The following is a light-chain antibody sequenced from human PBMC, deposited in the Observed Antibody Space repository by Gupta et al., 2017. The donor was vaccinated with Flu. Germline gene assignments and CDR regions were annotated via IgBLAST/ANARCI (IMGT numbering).Light chain of an antibody. CDR3: QQSYSGPLT. J-gene: IGKJ4*01. CDR1: QSISSY. CDR2: AAS. Sequence: DIPMTQSPSSLSASVGDRVTITCRASQSISSYLNWYQQKPGKAPKLLIYAASSLQSGVPSRFSGSGSGTDFTLTITSLQPEDFATYYCQQSYSGPLTFGRGTKVEIK. V-gene: IGKV1-39*01.